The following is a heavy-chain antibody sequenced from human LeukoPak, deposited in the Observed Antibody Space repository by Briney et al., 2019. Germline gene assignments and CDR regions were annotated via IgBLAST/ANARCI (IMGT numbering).Heavy chain of an antibody. V-gene: IGHV1-18*01. CDR3: ARVLRSGSLYNWFDP. Sequence: ASVKVSCKASGYTFTSYGISWVRQAPGQGLEWMGWISAYNGNTNYAQKLQGRVTMTTDTSTSTAYMELRRLRSDDTAVYYCARVLRSGSLYNWFDPWGQGTLVTVSS. CDR1: GYTFTSYG. D-gene: IGHD3-10*01. CDR2: ISAYNGNT. J-gene: IGHJ5*02.